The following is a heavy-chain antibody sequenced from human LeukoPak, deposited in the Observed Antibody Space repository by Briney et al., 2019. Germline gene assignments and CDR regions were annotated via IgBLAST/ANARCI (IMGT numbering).Heavy chain of an antibody. Sequence: SQTLSLTCTVSGGSISSGDYYWSWIRQPPGKGLEWIGCIYYSGSTYYNPSLKSRVTISVDKSKNQFSLKLSSVTAADTAVYYCVRDNSGSYLGGYYFDYWGQGTLVTVSS. CDR3: VRDNSGSYLGGYYFDY. J-gene: IGHJ4*02. D-gene: IGHD1-26*01. V-gene: IGHV4-30-4*01. CDR1: GGSISSGDYY. CDR2: IYYSGST.